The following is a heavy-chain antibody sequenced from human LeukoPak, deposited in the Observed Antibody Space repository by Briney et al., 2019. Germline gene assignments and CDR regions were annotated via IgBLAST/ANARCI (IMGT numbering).Heavy chain of an antibody. V-gene: IGHV3-9*01. CDR2: ISWNSGSI. CDR1: GFTFDDYA. D-gene: IGHD3-10*01. J-gene: IGHJ4*02. Sequence: PGGSLRLSCAASGFTFDDYAMHWVRQAPGKGLEWVSGISWNSGSIGYADSVKGRFTISRDNAKNFLYLQMNSLRAEDTALYYCAKGPNVLLWFGELLYFDYWGQGTLVTVSS. CDR3: AKGPNVLLWFGELLYFDY.